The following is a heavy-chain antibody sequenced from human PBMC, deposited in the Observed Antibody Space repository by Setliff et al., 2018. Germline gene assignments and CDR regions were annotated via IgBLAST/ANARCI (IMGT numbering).Heavy chain of an antibody. J-gene: IGHJ4*02. V-gene: IGHV1-69*06. D-gene: IGHD3-22*01. Sequence: ASVKVSCKASGGTFNNYAISWVRQAPGQGLKWMGGIIPIFGTTKYAHKFQGRVTMTEDTSTDTAYMELSSLRSEDTAMYFCAIIGPDSSGYYWIFDYWGQGTLVTVSS. CDR3: AIIGPDSSGYYWIFDY. CDR1: GGTFNNYA. CDR2: IIPIFGTT.